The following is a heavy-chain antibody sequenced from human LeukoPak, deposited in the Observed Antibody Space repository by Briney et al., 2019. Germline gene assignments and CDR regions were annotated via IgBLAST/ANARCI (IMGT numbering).Heavy chain of an antibody. CDR2: IYSDNT. CDR1: GFTVSSNS. J-gene: IGHJ6*03. V-gene: IGHV3-66*03. Sequence: GGSLRLSCTVSGFTVSSNSMSWVRQAPGKGLEWVSFIYSDNTHYSDSVKGRFTISRDNSKNTLYLQMNSLRTEDTAVYYCAKRPRAENYDYVWGSSSYSYYMDVWGKGTTVTISS. D-gene: IGHD3-16*01. CDR3: AKRPRAENYDYVWGSSSYSYYMDV.